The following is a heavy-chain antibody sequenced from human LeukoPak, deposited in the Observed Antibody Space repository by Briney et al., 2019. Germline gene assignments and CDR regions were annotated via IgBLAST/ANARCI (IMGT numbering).Heavy chain of an antibody. V-gene: IGHV1-69*06. CDR3: ATDHSMANTAWWFDP. CDR2: IIPIFGTA. D-gene: IGHD5-24*01. J-gene: IGHJ5*02. CDR1: GGTFSSYA. Sequence: SVKVSCKASGGTFSSYAISWVRQAPGQGLEWMGGIIPIFGTANYAQKFQGRVTITADKSTSTAYMELSSLRSEDTAFYYCATDHSMANTAWWFDPWGQGTLVTVSS.